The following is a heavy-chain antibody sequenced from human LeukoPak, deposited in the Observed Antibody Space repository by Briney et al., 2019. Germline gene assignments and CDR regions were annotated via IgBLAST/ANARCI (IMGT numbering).Heavy chain of an antibody. V-gene: IGHV3-74*01. CDR3: FCGGGS. D-gene: IGHD6-25*01. CDR1: GFTFSSYW. J-gene: IGHJ5*02. Sequence: GGSLRLSCAASGFTFSSYWMHWVRQAPGKGLVWVSRINTDGSSTSYADSVKGRFTISRDNAKNSLFLQMNSLRVEDAAVYYCFCGGGSWGQGTLVTVSS. CDR2: INTDGSST.